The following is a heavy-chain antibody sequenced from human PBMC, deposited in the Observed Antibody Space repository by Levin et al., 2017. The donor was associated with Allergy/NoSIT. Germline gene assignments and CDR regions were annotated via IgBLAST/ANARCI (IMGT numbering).Heavy chain of an antibody. CDR3: ARGGSGRSKNFDY. D-gene: IGHD3-10*01. CDR1: GFTVSSNY. Sequence: GESLKISCAASGFTVSSNYMSWVRQAPGKGLEWVSLIYSGGSTYYADSVKGRFTISRDNSKNTLYLQMNSLRAEDTAVYYCARGGSGRSKNFDYWGQGTLVTVSS. V-gene: IGHV3-53*01. J-gene: IGHJ4*02. CDR2: IYSGGST.